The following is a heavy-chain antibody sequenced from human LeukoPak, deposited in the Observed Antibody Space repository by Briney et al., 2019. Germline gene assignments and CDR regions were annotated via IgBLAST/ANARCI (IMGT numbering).Heavy chain of an antibody. D-gene: IGHD3-22*01. CDR1: GYTFTAYY. J-gene: IGHJ4*02. Sequence: ASVKVSCKASGYTFTAYYMHWVRQAPGQGLEWMGWINPNSGGTNYAQKFQGRVTMTRDMSISTAYMELSRLRSDDTAVYYCARANYYDSSGYEDYWGQGTLVTVSS. V-gene: IGHV1-2*02. CDR3: ARANYYDSSGYEDY. CDR2: INPNSGGT.